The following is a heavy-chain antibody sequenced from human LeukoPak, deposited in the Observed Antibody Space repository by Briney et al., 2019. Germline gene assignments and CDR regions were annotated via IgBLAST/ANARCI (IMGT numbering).Heavy chain of an antibody. CDR2: VNRDGSET. J-gene: IGHJ6*02. Sequence: GGSLRLSCAASGFTFSSYAMHWVRQAPGRGPEWVANVNRDGSETYYLDSVKGRFTISKDNAKNSLYLQMNSLRAEDTALYHCARNNGMDVWGQGTTVIVSS. CDR1: GFTFSSYA. V-gene: IGHV3-7*03. CDR3: ARNNGMDV.